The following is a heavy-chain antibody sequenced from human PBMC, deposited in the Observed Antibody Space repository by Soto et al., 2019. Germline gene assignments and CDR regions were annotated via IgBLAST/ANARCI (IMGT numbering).Heavy chain of an antibody. CDR1: GDSVSSNSAA. D-gene: IGHD1-7*01. J-gene: IGHJ6*03. CDR2: TYYRSRWYN. CDR3: AGTTSHYWYYMDV. V-gene: IGHV6-1*01. Sequence: QVQLQESGPGLVKPSQTLSLTCAISGDSVSSNSAAWNWIRQSPSRGLEWLGRTYYRSRWYNDYTVSVRSRITVNPDTSKNQFSLQLTSVTPEDTAVYYCAGTTSHYWYYMDVWGKGTTVTVSS.